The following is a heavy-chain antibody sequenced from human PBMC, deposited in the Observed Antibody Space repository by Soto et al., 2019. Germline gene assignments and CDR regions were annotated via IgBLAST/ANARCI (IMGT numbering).Heavy chain of an antibody. J-gene: IGHJ4*02. D-gene: IGHD3-10*01. CDR1: GGSISSYY. CDR3: SRRHGLDIDAYY. CDR2: IYYRGST. Sequence: SETLSLTCTVSGGSISSYYWSWIRQPPGKGLEWIGYIYYRGSTNYNPSIKSRDTISVGTSKNQYSLKLSSVTAADTAEYFCSRRHGLDIDAYYWGQGILVTVSS. V-gene: IGHV4-59*08.